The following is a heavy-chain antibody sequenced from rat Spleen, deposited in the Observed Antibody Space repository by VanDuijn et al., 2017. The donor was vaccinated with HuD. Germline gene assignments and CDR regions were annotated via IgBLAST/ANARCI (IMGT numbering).Heavy chain of an antibody. CDR2: IWTGGTT. V-gene: IGHV2-43*01. CDR3: VRANRESYAHFDY. Sequence: QVQLKESGPGLVQPSQTLSLTCTVSGFSLTDYHVSWVRQSPGKGLEWMGVIWTGGTTAYHSSFNSRLSVSRDISKSQVFLRMNSLQTEDTATYYCVRANRESYAHFDYWGQGVVVTVSS. D-gene: IGHD1-12*01. J-gene: IGHJ2*01. CDR1: GFSLTDYH.